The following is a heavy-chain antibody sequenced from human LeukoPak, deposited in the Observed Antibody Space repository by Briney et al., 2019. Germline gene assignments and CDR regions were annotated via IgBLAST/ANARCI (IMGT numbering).Heavy chain of an antibody. CDR3: ARAPYCSGGSCYFDY. D-gene: IGHD2-15*01. Sequence: GGSLRLSCAASGFTVSSNYMSWVRQAPGKGLERVPVIYSGGSTYYADSVKGRFTIPRDNSKNTLYLQMNSLRAEDTAVYYCARAPYCSGGSCYFDYWGQGTLVTVSS. CDR2: IYSGGST. J-gene: IGHJ4*02. CDR1: GFTVSSNY. V-gene: IGHV3-53*01.